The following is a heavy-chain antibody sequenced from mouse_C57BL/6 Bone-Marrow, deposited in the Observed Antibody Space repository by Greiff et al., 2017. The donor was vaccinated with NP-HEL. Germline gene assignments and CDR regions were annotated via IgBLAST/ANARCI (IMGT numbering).Heavy chain of an antibody. J-gene: IGHJ2*01. CDR2: IDPSDSYT. CDR1: GYTFTSYW. Sequence: QVQLQQPGAELVKPGASVKLSCKASGYTFTSYWMQWVKQRPGQGLEWIGEIDPSDSYTNYNQKFKGKATLTVDTSSSTAYMQLSSLTSEDSAVYYCARDWDTPYFDYWGQGTTLTVSS. D-gene: IGHD3-3*01. CDR3: ARDWDTPYFDY. V-gene: IGHV1-50*01.